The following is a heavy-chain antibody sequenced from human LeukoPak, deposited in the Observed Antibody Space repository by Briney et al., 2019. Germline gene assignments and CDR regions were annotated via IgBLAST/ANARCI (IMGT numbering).Heavy chain of an antibody. CDR1: GGSISSSSYY. CDR2: IYYTVKT. D-gene: IGHD6-13*01. V-gene: IGHV4-61*01. J-gene: IGHJ5*02. Sequence: SETLSLTCTVSGGSISSSSYYWSWILQPPGKGLEWIGYIYYTVKTNSNPSLRSRVTISVDTSKNQFSLKLTSVTAADTAVYYCARFSQGVFGWFDLWGQGTLVTVSS. CDR3: ARFSQGVFGWFDL.